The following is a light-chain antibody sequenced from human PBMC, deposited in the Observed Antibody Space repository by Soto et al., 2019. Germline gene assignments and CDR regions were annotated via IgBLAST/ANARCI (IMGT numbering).Light chain of an antibody. V-gene: IGLV6-57*04. CDR2: DDN. CDR1: SGSIATNY. Sequence: NFMLTQPHSLSESPGKTVTISCTRSSGSIATNYVQWYQQRPGSAPTTVIYDDNERPSGVPDRFSGSIDRSSNSASLTISGLKTEEEADSYCQSYDSNFHVIFGGGTKLTVL. CDR3: QSYDSNFHVI. J-gene: IGLJ2*01.